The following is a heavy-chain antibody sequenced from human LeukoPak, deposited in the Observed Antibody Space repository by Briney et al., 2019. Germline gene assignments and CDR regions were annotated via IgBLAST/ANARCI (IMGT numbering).Heavy chain of an antibody. J-gene: IGHJ4*02. CDR2: INPNNGGT. Sequence: ASVKVSCKASGYTFTGYYMHWVRQAPGQGLEWMGWINPNNGGTNYAQKFQGRVTMTRDTSISTAYMELSRLRSDDTAVYYCARDSSSSWFSHDYWGQGTLVTVSS. V-gene: IGHV1-2*02. D-gene: IGHD6-13*01. CDR1: GYTFTGYY. CDR3: ARDSSSSWFSHDY.